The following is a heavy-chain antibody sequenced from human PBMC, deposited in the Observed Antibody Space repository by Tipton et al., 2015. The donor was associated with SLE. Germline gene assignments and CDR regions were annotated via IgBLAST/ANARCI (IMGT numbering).Heavy chain of an antibody. Sequence: TLSLTCAVSGYSISSGYYWGWFRQPPGKGLEWIGSIDHSGSTYCNPSLKSRVTISVDTSKNQFSLKLSSVTAADTAVYYCRVVSDVSFDYWGQGTLVTASS. CDR1: GYSISSGYY. CDR2: IDHSGST. CDR3: RVVSDVSFDY. V-gene: IGHV4-38-2*01. J-gene: IGHJ4*02. D-gene: IGHD3-3*01.